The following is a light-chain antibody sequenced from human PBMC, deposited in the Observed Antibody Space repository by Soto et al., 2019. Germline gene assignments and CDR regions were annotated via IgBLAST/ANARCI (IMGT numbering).Light chain of an antibody. CDR1: QSISSK. J-gene: IGKJ4*01. V-gene: IGKV1-5*03. CDR3: QQYSSYPFT. Sequence: DIQMTQSPPTLPATVGDRVTITCRASQSISSKLAWYQQKTGKAPKVLINKASSLQGGVPSRFSGSGSGTEFTLTISSLQPDDFATYYCQQYSSYPFTFGGGTKVEIK. CDR2: KAS.